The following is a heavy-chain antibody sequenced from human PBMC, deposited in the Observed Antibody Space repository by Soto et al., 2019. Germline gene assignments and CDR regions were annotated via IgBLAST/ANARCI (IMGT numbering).Heavy chain of an antibody. D-gene: IGHD3-10*01. Sequence: SETLSLTCTVSGGSISSGDYYWSWVRQPPGKGLEWIGYIYYSGSTYYNPSLKSRVTISVDTSKNQFSLKLNSMTAADTAVYYCARHNYGSGSTYFDYWGQGTLVTVSS. CDR2: IYYSGST. J-gene: IGHJ4*02. CDR3: ARHNYGSGSTYFDY. CDR1: GGSISSGDYY. V-gene: IGHV4-30-4*01.